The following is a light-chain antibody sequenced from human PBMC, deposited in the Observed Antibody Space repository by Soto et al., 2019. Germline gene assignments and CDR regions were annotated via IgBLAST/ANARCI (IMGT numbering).Light chain of an antibody. Sequence: QSVLTQPPSASGTPGQRVTISCSGSSSNIGSNSVNWYQQLPGTAPKLIMYSSNQRPSGVPDRFSGSKSGTSASLAISGLQSEDEADYYCAAWDDSLNGVVCGGGTKVTVL. CDR3: AAWDDSLNGVV. CDR1: SSNIGSNS. V-gene: IGLV1-44*01. CDR2: SSN. J-gene: IGLJ2*01.